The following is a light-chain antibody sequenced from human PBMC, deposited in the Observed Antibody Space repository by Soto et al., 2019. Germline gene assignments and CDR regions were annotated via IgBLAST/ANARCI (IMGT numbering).Light chain of an antibody. V-gene: IGKV3-15*01. CDR3: QHYDSWPHT. CDR2: SAS. J-gene: IGKJ2*01. Sequence: IVMTQSPATLSMSPGQRASLYCRASQSIGSNLAWYQHNPGQAPRLLISSASTRATGVPARFSGSGSGTELTLTISSLQSEDFAVYYCQHYDSWPHTFGQGTKLEIK. CDR1: QSIGSN.